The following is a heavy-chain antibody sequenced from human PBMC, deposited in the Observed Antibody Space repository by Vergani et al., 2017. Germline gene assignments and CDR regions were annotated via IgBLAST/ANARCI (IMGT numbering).Heavy chain of an antibody. CDR2: IYYSGST. D-gene: IGHD1-26*01. Sequence: QVQLQESGPGLVKPSETLSLTCTVSGGSVSSGSYYWSWIRQPAGKGLEWIGYIYYSGSTNYNPSLKSRVTISVDTSKNQFSLKLISVTAADTAVYYCARGGLSGSYHFDYWGQGTLVTVSS. J-gene: IGHJ4*02. CDR3: ARGGLSGSYHFDY. V-gene: IGHV4-61*10. CDR1: GGSVSSGSYY.